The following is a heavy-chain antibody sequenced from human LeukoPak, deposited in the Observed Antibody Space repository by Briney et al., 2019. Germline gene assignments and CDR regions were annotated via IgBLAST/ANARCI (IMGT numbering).Heavy chain of an antibody. CDR2: IYYSGST. V-gene: IGHV4-31*03. CDR1: GGSISSGGYY. Sequence: PSETLSLTCTVSGGSISSGGYYWSWIRQHPGTGLEWIGYIYYSGSTYYNPSLKSRVTISVDTSKNQFSLKLSSVTAADTAVYYCARALPGYCSGGSCYGGINWFDPWGQGTLVTVSS. CDR3: ARALPGYCSGGSCYGGINWFDP. J-gene: IGHJ5*02. D-gene: IGHD2-15*01.